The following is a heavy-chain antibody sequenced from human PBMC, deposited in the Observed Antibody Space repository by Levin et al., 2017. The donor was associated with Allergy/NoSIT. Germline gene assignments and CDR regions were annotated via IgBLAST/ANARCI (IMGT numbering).Heavy chain of an antibody. CDR3: VKRGYCSGNTCQSHDAIDV. V-gene: IGHV3-30*03. J-gene: IGHJ3*01. CDR2: IVFDGNDQ. Sequence: GGSLRLSCAASGFQFSLYGMHWVRQAPGKGLEWVALIVFDGNDQYYADSVKGRFTISRDNSKNTLYLQMSSLRENDTAIYYCVKRGYCSGNTCQSHDAIDVWGQGTLVIVSS. CDR1: GFQFSLYG. D-gene: IGHD2-15*01.